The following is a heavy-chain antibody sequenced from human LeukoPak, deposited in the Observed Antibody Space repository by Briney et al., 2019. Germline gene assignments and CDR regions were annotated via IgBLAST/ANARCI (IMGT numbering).Heavy chain of an antibody. Sequence: GASVKVSCKASGYTFTSYGISWVRQAPGQGLEWMGRIIPIFGTANYAQKFQGRVTITTDESTSTAYMELSSLRSEDTAVYYCARDSIAAAGYGTDYWGQGTLVTVSS. CDR1: GYTFTSYG. D-gene: IGHD6-13*01. J-gene: IGHJ4*02. V-gene: IGHV1-69*05. CDR3: ARDSIAAAGYGTDY. CDR2: IIPIFGTA.